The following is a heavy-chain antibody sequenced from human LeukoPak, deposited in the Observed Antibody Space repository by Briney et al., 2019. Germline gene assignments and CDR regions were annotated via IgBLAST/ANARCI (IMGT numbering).Heavy chain of an antibody. CDR2: ISSSSSTI. J-gene: IGHJ4*02. CDR1: GFTFSSYS. D-gene: IGHD2-2*01. Sequence: PGGSLRLSCAASGFTFSSYSMNWVRQAPGKGLEWVSYISSSSSTIYYADSVKGRFTISRDNAKNSLYLQMNSLRAEDTALYYCAKDISDGVVPAATAFDYWGQGTLVTVSS. CDR3: AKDISDGVVPAATAFDY. V-gene: IGHV3-48*04.